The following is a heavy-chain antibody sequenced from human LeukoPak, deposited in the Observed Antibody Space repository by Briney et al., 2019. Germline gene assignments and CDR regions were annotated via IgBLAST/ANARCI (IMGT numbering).Heavy chain of an antibody. V-gene: IGHV1-8*01. CDR1: GYTFTSYD. CDR3: ARGYSSGYYYQGWFDP. CDR2: MNPNSGNA. D-gene: IGHD3-22*01. J-gene: IGHJ5*02. Sequence: ASVKVSCKASGYTFTSYDINWVRQATGQGLEWMGWMNPNSGNAGYAQKFQGRVTMTRNTSISTAYMELSSLRSEDTAVYYCARGYSSGYYYQGWFDPWGQGTLVTVSS.